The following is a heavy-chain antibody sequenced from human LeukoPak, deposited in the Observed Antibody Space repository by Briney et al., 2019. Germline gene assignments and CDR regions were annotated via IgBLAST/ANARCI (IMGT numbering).Heavy chain of an antibody. CDR1: GFTFSSYG. D-gene: IGHD2-8*01. J-gene: IGHJ4*02. CDR2: ISYDGSNE. V-gene: IGHV3-30*18. CDR3: AKDNLVSSLDY. Sequence: GRSLRLSCAASGFTFSSYGMHWVRQAPGKGLEWVAVISYDGSNEYYADSVKGRFTISRDNSKNTLYLQMNSLRAEDTAVYYCAKDNLVSSLDYWGQGTLVTVSS.